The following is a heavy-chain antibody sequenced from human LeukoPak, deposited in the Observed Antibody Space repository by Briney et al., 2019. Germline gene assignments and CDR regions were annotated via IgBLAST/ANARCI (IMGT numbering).Heavy chain of an antibody. J-gene: IGHJ6*03. V-gene: IGHV4-59*01. CDR2: IYYSGST. CDR3: ARVDGIYYGSGSYYNSYYYYYMDV. Sequence: PLETLSLTCAVYGGSFSGYYWSWIRQPPGKGLEWIGYIYYSGSTNYNPSLKSRVTISVDTSKNQFSLKLSSVTAADTAVYYCARVDGIYYGSGSYYNSYYYYYMDVWGKGTTVTISS. CDR1: GGSFSGYY. D-gene: IGHD3-10*01.